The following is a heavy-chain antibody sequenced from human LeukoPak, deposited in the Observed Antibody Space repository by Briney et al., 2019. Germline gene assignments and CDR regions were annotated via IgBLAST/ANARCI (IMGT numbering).Heavy chain of an antibody. CDR3: AREAFRGSYLEGLGY. D-gene: IGHD1-26*01. CDR2: IWYDGSNK. CDR1: GFTFSSYG. J-gene: IGHJ4*02. Sequence: PGGSLSLSCAASGFTFSSYGMHWVRQAPGKGLEWVAVIWYDGSNKYYADSVKGRFTISRDNSKNTLYLQMNSLRAEDTAVYYCAREAFRGSYLEGLGYWGQGTLVTVSS. V-gene: IGHV3-33*01.